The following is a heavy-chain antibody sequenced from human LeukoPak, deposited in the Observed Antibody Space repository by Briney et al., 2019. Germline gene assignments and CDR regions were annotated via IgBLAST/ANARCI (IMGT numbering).Heavy chain of an antibody. CDR1: GFTFSSYA. Sequence: GGSLRLSCAASGFTFSSYAMSWVRQAPGKGLEWVSAISGSGGSTYYADSVKGRFTISRDNSKNTPYLQMNSLRAEDTAVYYCAKLLHYYDSSGYYHHFDYWGQGTLVTVSS. J-gene: IGHJ4*02. D-gene: IGHD3-22*01. CDR2: ISGSGGST. CDR3: AKLLHYYDSSGYYHHFDY. V-gene: IGHV3-23*01.